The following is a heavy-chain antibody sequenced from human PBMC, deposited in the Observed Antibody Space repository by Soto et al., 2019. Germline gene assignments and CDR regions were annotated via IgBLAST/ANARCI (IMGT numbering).Heavy chain of an antibody. CDR1: GFTFSSYS. CDR2: ISSSSSTI. J-gene: IGHJ6*02. D-gene: IGHD6-13*01. Sequence: PSETLRLSCAASGFTFSSYSMNWVRQAPGKGLEWVSYISSSSSTIYYADSVKGRFTISRDNAKNSLYLQMNSLRDEDTAVYYCARDHGYSSSWYYYYYGMDVWGQGTTVTVSS. CDR3: ARDHGYSSSWYYYYYGMDV. V-gene: IGHV3-48*02.